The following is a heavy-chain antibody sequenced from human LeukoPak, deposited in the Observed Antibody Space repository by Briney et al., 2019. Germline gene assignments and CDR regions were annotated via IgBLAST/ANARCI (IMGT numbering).Heavy chain of an antibody. Sequence: GGSLRLSCLASGLTFSSYSMDWVRQAPGKGLEWVSSISSSSFYIYYADSVKGRFTISRDNANNSLYLQMNSLRAEDTAVYYCGGPGASDYGMDVWGQGTTVTVSS. D-gene: IGHD3-10*01. J-gene: IGHJ6*02. CDR2: ISSSSFYI. V-gene: IGHV3-21*01. CDR3: GGPGASDYGMDV. CDR1: GLTFSSYS.